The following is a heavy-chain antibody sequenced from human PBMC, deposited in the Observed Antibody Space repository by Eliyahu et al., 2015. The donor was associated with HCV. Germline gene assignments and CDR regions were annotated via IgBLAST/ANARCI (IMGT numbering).Heavy chain of an antibody. D-gene: IGHD2-8*01. J-gene: IGHJ6*02. V-gene: IGHV3-72*01. CDR1: GFXFSXHY. Sequence: EVQLVESGGGLVQPGGSLRLSCAASGFXFSXHYMDWVRQAPGKGLEXVGRSRDKADSYTTEYAASVKGRFTISRDDSKNSLYLQMNSLKTEDTAVYYCAGGYCSNGVCYDMDVWGQGTTVTVSS. CDR2: SRDKADSYTT. CDR3: AGGYCSNGVCYDMDV.